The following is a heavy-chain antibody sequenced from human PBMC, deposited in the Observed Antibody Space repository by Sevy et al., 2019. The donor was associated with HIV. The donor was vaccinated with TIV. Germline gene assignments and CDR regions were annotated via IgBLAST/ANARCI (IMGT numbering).Heavy chain of an antibody. V-gene: IGHV3-7*01. CDR2: INQDGSGK. CDR3: ARDPFSKADY. D-gene: IGHD4-4*01. Sequence: GGSLRLSCAASGFTFNNYWMSWVRQAPGKGLEWVANINQDGSGKNYVDSVKGRFTISRDNAKNSLYLQMNSLRAEDTAVYYCARDPFSKADYWGQGTLVTVSS. CDR1: GFTFNNYW. J-gene: IGHJ4*02.